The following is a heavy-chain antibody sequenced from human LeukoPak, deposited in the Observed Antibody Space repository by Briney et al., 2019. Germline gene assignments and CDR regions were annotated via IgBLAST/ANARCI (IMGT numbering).Heavy chain of an antibody. D-gene: IGHD6-19*01. CDR2: ISAYNGNT. CDR1: GYTFTSYG. V-gene: IGHV1-18*01. CDR3: ARDLGRSGWYGYLFDY. J-gene: IGHJ4*02. Sequence: ASVKVSCKASGYTFTSYGISWVRQAPGQGGEGMGWISAYNGNTNYAQKLQGRVTVSTDTSTNTAYMELRSLTSDDTAVYYCARDLGRSGWYGYLFDYWGQGTLVTVSS.